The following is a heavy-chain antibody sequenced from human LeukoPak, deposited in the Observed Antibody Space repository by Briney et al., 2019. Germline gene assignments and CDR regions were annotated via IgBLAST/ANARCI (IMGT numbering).Heavy chain of an antibody. CDR3: ARRHGVTYYYGSGSYYNDL. V-gene: IGHV1-69*05. CDR1: GGTFSSYA. Sequence: SVKVSCKASGGTFSSYAISWVRQAPGQGLEWMGGIIPIFGTANYAQKFQGRVTITTDESTSTAYMELSSLRSEDTAVYYCARRHGVTYYYGSGSYYNDLWGQGTLVTVSS. J-gene: IGHJ5*02. D-gene: IGHD3-10*01. CDR2: IIPIFGTA.